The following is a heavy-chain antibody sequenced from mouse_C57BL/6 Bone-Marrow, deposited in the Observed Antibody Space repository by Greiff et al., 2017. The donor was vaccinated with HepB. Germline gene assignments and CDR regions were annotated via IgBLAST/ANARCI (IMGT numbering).Heavy chain of an antibody. CDR2: IDPSDSYT. CDR3: TRGGAY. Sequence: QVQLQQPGAELVMPGASVKLSCKASGYTFTSYWMHWVKQRPGQGLEWIGEIDPSDSYTNYNQKFKGKSTLTVDKSSSTAYMQLSSLTSEDSAVYNCTRGGAYWGERTLGTVSA. J-gene: IGHJ3*01. CDR1: GYTFTSYW. V-gene: IGHV1-69*01.